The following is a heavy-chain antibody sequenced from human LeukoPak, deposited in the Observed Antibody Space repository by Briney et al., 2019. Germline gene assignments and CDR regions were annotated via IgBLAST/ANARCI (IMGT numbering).Heavy chain of an antibody. Sequence: SETLSLTCTVSGGSISSYYWSWIRQPPGKGLEWIGYIYYSGSTNYNPSLKSRVTISVDKSKNQFSLKLSSVTAADTAVYYCARSDSRSVGATSSSFDPWGQGTLVTVSS. CDR2: IYYSGST. D-gene: IGHD1-26*01. CDR1: GGSISSYY. CDR3: ARSDSRSVGATSSSFDP. J-gene: IGHJ5*02. V-gene: IGHV4-59*12.